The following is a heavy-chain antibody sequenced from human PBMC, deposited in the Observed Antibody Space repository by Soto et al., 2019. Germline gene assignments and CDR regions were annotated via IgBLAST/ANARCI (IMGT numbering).Heavy chain of an antibody. D-gene: IGHD3-22*01. CDR3: VRGGGDRYDGNGYLGRH. Sequence: EVQLVESGGGLVQPGGSLTLSCAASGFTFSSYWMHWVRQAPGKGLVWVSRVKSDGSGTRYADSVKGRLTISRDNARNTVYLQMNSLRAEDTAVYFCVRGGGDRYDGNGYLGRHWGQGTLVTVSS. CDR2: VKSDGSGT. J-gene: IGHJ4*02. CDR1: GFTFSSYW. V-gene: IGHV3-74*01.